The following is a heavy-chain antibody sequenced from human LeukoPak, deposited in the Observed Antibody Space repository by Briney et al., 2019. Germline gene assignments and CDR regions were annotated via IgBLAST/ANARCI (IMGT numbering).Heavy chain of an antibody. D-gene: IGHD3-10*01. CDR2: ISYDGSNK. CDR3: ARDRGKYYYGSGSYPIFDY. Sequence: PGRSLRLSCAASGFTFSSYAMHWVRQAPGKGLEWVAVISYDGSNKYYADSVKGRFTISRDNSKNTLYLQMNSLRAEDTAVYYCARDRGKYYYGSGSYPIFDYWGQGTLVTVSS. CDR1: GFTFSSYA. J-gene: IGHJ4*02. V-gene: IGHV3-30-3*01.